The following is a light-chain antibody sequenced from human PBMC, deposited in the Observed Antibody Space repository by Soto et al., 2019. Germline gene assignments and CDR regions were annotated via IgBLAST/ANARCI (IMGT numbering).Light chain of an antibody. J-gene: IGLJ3*02. V-gene: IGLV2-11*01. Sequence: QSALTQPRSVSGSPGQSVTISCNGSSSDVGGSDFVSWYQQHPVKAPKLVIYDVTKRPSGVPDRFSGSKSGNTASLTISGLQAEDEAEYYCCSYAGNSLWVFGGGTKLTVL. CDR1: SSDVGGSDF. CDR3: CSYAGNSLWV. CDR2: DVT.